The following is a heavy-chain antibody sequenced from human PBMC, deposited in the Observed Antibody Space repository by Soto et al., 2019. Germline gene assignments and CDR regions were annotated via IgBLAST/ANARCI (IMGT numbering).Heavy chain of an antibody. D-gene: IGHD6-19*01. CDR1: GYTFTSYC. CDR2: ISAYNGNT. J-gene: IGHJ4*02. V-gene: IGHV1-18*04. CDR3: ATSVAGTRDYFDY. Sequence: ASVKVSCKASGYTFTSYCISWGRRAPGQGLEWMGWISAYNGNTNYAQKLQGRVTMTTDTSTSTAYMELRSLRSDDTAVYYCATSVAGTRDYFDYWGQGTLVTVSS.